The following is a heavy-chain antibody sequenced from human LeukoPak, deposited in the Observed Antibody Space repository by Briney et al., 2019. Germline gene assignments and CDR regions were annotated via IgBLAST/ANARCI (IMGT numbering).Heavy chain of an antibody. V-gene: IGHV4-59*11. CDR3: ARDVGATHLDY. CDR1: GGSISSHY. Sequence: PSETLSLTCTVSGGSISSHYWSWMRQPPGKGLEWIGYTYYSGSTNYNPSLKSRVTISLDTSKNQFSLKLRSVTAADTAVYYCARDVGATHLDYWGQGTLVTVSS. CDR2: TYYSGST. D-gene: IGHD1-26*01. J-gene: IGHJ4*02.